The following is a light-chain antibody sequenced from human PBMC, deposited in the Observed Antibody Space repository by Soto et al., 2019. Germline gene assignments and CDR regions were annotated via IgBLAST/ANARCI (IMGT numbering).Light chain of an antibody. CDR1: QSVLYSANNMNY. V-gene: IGKV4-1*01. CDR3: QKYSSTPQT. CDR2: WAS. J-gene: IGKJ1*01. Sequence: DIVMTQSPDSLAVSVGERATINCKSSQSVLYSANNMNYLAWYQQKPGQPPKLLIYWASTRESGVPDRFSGSGSGTDFTLTISSLQAEDVAVYYCQKYSSTPQTFGQGTKVEIK.